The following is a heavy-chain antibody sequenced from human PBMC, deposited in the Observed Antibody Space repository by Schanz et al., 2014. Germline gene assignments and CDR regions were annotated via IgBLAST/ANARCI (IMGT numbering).Heavy chain of an antibody. CDR2: LTGSGGGT. V-gene: IGHV3-23*01. CDR1: GLLFSYYY. J-gene: IGHJ3*02. Sequence: EVQLLESGGGLVRPGGSLRLSCAASGLLFSYYYMSGVRQAPGKGLEWVSSLTGSGGGTYYADSVRGRFAISRDNSKSTLYVQMSSLRAEDTAVYYCAKAKPCGRGAFDIWGQGTMVTVSS. D-gene: IGHD6-25*01. CDR3: AKAKPCGRGAFDI.